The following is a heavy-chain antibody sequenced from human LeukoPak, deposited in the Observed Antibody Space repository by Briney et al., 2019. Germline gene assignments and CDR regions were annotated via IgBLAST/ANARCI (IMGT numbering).Heavy chain of an antibody. Sequence: PSETLSLTCAVYGGSFSGYYWSWLRQPPGKGLEWIGEINHSGSTNYNPSLKSRVTISVDTSKNQFSLKLSSVTAADTAVYYCARGAPYYDFWSGYLALDPWGQGTLVTVSS. CDR3: ARGAPYYDFWSGYLALDP. J-gene: IGHJ5*02. D-gene: IGHD3-3*01. CDR2: INHSGST. CDR1: GGSFSGYY. V-gene: IGHV4-34*01.